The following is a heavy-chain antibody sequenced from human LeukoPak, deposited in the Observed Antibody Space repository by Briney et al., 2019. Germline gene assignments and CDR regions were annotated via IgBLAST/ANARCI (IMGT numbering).Heavy chain of an antibody. J-gene: IGHJ4*02. CDR2: INPNSGGT. D-gene: IGHD4-17*01. CDR3: ASSITVTITYFDY. V-gene: IGHV1-2*02. Sequence: ASVKVSCKASGHTFTGYYMHWVRQAPGQGLEWMGWINPNSGGTNYAQKFQGRVTMTRDTSISTAYMELSRLRSDDTAVYYCASSITVTITYFDYWGQGTLVTVSS. CDR1: GHTFTGYY.